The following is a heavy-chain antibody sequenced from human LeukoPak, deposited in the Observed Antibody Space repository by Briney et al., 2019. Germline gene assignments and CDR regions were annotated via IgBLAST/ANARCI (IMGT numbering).Heavy chain of an antibody. CDR2: ISAYNGNT. D-gene: IGHD2-15*01. CDR3: ARAKGYCSGGSCYSHYYYYYMDV. J-gene: IGHJ6*03. CDR1: GYTFTSYG. V-gene: IGHV1-18*01. Sequence: ASVKVSCKASGYTFTSYGISWVRQAPGQGLEWMGWISAYNGNTNYAQKLQGRVTMTTDTSTSTAYMELRSLRSDDTAVYYCARAKGYCSGGSCYSHYYYYYMDVWGKGTTVTVSS.